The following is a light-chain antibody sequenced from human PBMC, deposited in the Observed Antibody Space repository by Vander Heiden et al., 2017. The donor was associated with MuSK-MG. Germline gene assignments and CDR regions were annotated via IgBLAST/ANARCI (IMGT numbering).Light chain of an antibody. J-gene: IGKJ2*01. V-gene: IGKV1-33*01. Sequence: DIQMTQSPSSLSASVGDRVTITCQASQDISNYLNWYQQKPGKAPKLLIYDASNLETGVPSRFSGSGYGTDFTFTISSRQPEDIAPYYCQQNDYLPMYTFGQGTKLEIK. CDR3: QQNDYLPMYT. CDR2: DAS. CDR1: QDISNY.